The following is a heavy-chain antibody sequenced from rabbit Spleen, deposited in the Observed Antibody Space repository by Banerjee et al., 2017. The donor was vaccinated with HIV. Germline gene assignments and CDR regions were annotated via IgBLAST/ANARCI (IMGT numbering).Heavy chain of an antibody. CDR1: GVSFSISSY. CDR3: ARNPFYNGAGGFAYAAFNF. J-gene: IGHJ4*01. CDR2: IDAGTSGFT. V-gene: IGHV1S45*01. Sequence: QEQLVESGGGLVKPGASLTLTCKASGVSFSISSYMCWVRQAPGKGLEWIACIDAGTSGFTYFATWAKGRFAVSKTSSTTVTLQMTRLTAADTATYFCARNPFYNGAGGFAYAAFNFWGPGTLVTVS. D-gene: IGHD6-1*01.